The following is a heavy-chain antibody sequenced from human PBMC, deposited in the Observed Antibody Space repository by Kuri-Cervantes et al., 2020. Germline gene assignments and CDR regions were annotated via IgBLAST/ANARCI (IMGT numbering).Heavy chain of an antibody. Sequence: SETLSLTCTVSGGSISSSSYYWSWIRQPPGKGLEWIGEINHSGSTNYNPSLKSRVTISLDTSKNQFSLKVTSVTAADTAIYYCARDLRATSAATSAGHYYYYMDVWGKGTTVTVSS. CDR2: INHSGST. CDR3: ARDLRATSAATSAGHYYYYMDV. D-gene: IGHD2-2*01. CDR1: GGSISSSSYY. V-gene: IGHV4-39*07. J-gene: IGHJ6*03.